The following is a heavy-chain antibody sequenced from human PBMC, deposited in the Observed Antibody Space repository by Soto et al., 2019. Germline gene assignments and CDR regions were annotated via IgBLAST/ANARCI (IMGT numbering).Heavy chain of an antibody. Sequence: PSQAVSLTCFISGDSVSSYSSAWNWIRQSPSGGLGWLGRTYYRSRFFSDYAESVKSRIIINPDTSKNQFSLQLKSVTPEDTAVYYCVRDRYSSSGWFDPWGQGTPVTVSS. CDR2: TYYRSRFFS. J-gene: IGHJ5*02. CDR3: VRDRYSSSGWFDP. D-gene: IGHD3-10*01. V-gene: IGHV6-1*01. CDR1: GDSVSSYSSA.